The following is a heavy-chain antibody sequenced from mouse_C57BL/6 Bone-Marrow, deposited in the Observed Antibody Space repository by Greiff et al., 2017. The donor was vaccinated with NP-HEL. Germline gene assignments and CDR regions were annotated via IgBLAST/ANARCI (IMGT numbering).Heavy chain of an antibody. CDR2: IDPETGGT. CDR3: TRHYGNYD. D-gene: IGHD2-1*01. Sequence: VQRVESGAELVRPGASVTLSCKASGYTFTDYEMHWVKQTPVHGLEWIGAIDPETGGTAYNQKFKGKAILTADKSSSTAYMELRSLTSEDSAVYYCTRHYGNYDWGQGTTLTVSS. CDR1: GYTFTDYE. V-gene: IGHV1-15*01. J-gene: IGHJ2*01.